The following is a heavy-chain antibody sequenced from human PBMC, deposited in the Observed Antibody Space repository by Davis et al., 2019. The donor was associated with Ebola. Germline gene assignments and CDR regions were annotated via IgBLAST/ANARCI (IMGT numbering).Heavy chain of an antibody. CDR3: ARGRRWELLPYYFDY. CDR2: ISSSSYI. J-gene: IGHJ4*02. Sequence: GESLKISCAASGFTFSSYSMNWVRQAPGKGLEWVSSISSSSYIYYADSVKGRFTISRDNAKNSLYLQMNSLRAEDTAVYYCARGRRWELLPYYFDYWGQGTLVTVSS. CDR1: GFTFSSYS. V-gene: IGHV3-21*01. D-gene: IGHD1-26*01.